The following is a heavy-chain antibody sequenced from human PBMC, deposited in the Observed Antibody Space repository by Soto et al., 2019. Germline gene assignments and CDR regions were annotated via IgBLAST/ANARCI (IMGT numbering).Heavy chain of an antibody. D-gene: IGHD6-13*01. J-gene: IGHJ4*02. CDR1: GYKPSTWHNFTSYW. CDR2: IYPGDSDT. Sequence: PGESLKISCKGSGYKPSTWHNFTSYWIAWVRQMPGEGLEWMGIIYPGDSDTRYSPSFQGQVTISADKSISTAYLQWSSLKASDTAMYYCATRRWIAAAADYWGQGTLVTVSS. CDR3: ATRRWIAAAADY. V-gene: IGHV5-51*01.